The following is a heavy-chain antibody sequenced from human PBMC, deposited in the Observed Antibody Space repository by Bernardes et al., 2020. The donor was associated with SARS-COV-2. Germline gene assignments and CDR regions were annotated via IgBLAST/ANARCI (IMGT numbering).Heavy chain of an antibody. Sequence: GESLKISCKDSGYRFTNYWIGWVRQMPGTGLEWMGIISPGESYARYSPSFQGQVTISVDKSTSTAYLQWSSLKASDTAMYYCARQEYIYGHFDSWGQGTLVTVSS. D-gene: IGHD3-9*01. CDR1: GYRFTNYW. CDR2: ISPGESYA. J-gene: IGHJ4*02. CDR3: ARQEYIYGHFDS. V-gene: IGHV5-51*01.